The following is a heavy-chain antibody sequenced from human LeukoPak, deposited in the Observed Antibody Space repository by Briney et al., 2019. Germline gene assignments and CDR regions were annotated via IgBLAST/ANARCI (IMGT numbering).Heavy chain of an antibody. CDR1: GFTFSSYA. V-gene: IGHV3-30-3*01. CDR2: ISYDGSNK. Sequence: GRSLRLSCAASGFTFSSYALHGVPQAPGKGLEWGAVISYDGSNKYYADSVKGRFTISRDNSKNTLYLQMNSLRAEDTAVYYCARVLNYVPGDYWGQGTLVTASS. CDR3: ARVLNYVPGDY. D-gene: IGHD3-16*01. J-gene: IGHJ4*02.